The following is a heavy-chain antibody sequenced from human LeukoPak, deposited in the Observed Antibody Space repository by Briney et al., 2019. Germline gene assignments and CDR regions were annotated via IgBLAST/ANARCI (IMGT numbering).Heavy chain of an antibody. CDR2: ILTSGTT. V-gene: IGHV3-23*05. D-gene: IGHD5-24*01. Sequence: GGSLRLSCVASGFSLSGYAMSWVRQAPGKGPEWVSGILTSGTTYYSDSVKGRFTISRDSSKNTLYLQMNSLRSEDTAIYSCAKDVTYNDGRWEFVPWGQGTLVTVSS. CDR1: GFSLSGYA. J-gene: IGHJ5*02. CDR3: AKDVTYNDGRWEFVP.